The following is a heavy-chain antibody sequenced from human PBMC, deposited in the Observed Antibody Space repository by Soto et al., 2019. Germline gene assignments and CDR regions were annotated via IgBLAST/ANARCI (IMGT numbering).Heavy chain of an antibody. CDR1: GGSISSYY. CDR3: ARSYSWNDSPFDP. V-gene: IGHV4-59*01. CDR2: IYHSGSI. J-gene: IGHJ5*02. Sequence: SETLSLTCTVSGGSISSYYWNWIRQSPGKGLEWIGYIYHSGSINYNPSLRSRVTITVDTSKNQFSLKLTSVTAADTAVYYCARSYSWNDSPFDPWGQGTLVTVSS. D-gene: IGHD1-1*01.